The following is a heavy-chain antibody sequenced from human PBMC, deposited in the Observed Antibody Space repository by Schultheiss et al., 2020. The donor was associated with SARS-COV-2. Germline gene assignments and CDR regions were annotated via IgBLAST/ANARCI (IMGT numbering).Heavy chain of an antibody. V-gene: IGHV1-2*02. Sequence: ASVKVSCKASGYTFTGYYMHWVRQAPGQGLEWMGWINPNSGGTNYAQKFQGRVTMTRDTSTSTAYMELRSLRSDDTALYYCARDADPLNVDTAMVGSNFDYWGQGTLVTVSS. CDR2: INPNSGGT. J-gene: IGHJ4*02. CDR1: GYTFTGYY. D-gene: IGHD5-18*01. CDR3: ARDADPLNVDTAMVGSNFDY.